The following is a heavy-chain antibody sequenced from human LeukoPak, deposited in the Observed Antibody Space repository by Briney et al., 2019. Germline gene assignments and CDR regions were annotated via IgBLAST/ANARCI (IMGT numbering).Heavy chain of an antibody. Sequence: PGGSLRLSCAASGFTFSSYEMNWVRQAPGKGLGWVSYISSGGGTMFYADSVKGRFTISRDNAKNSLYLQIYSLRAEDTANYYCARGGSTYSRRYFDYWGQGTLVTVSS. J-gene: IGHJ4*02. CDR2: ISSGGGTM. V-gene: IGHV3-48*03. CDR3: ARGGSTYSRRYFDY. CDR1: GFTFSSYE. D-gene: IGHD2-15*01.